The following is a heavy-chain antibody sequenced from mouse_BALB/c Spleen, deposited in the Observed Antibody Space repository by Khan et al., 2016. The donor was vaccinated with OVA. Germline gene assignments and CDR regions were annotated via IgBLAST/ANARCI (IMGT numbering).Heavy chain of an antibody. Sequence: LQQSGPGLVKPSQSLSLTCSVTGYSITSGYYWNWIRQFPGNTLEWMGYINYGGNNNYNPSLKNRISITRDTSKNQFFLRLNSVTAEDAATYYCARGGRWFDYWGQGTLVTVSA. CDR3: ARGGRWFDY. CDR2: INYGGNN. CDR1: GYSITSGYY. J-gene: IGHJ3*01. V-gene: IGHV3-6*02.